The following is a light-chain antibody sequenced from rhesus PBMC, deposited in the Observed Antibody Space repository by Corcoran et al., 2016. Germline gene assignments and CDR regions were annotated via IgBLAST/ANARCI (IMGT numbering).Light chain of an antibody. CDR1: QGIKHD. V-gene: IGKV1S14*01. CDR3: RQHDSVPYS. J-gene: IGKJ2*01. Sequence: DIQMTQSPPSLSAFVGDTVTIMCRVRQGIKHDLAWYQPKPGKVTKPLFFYASTLESGDPSRFSGGGFGTDFTFTISTLRPEVFGTFYCRQHDSVPYSFGQRTKVAI. CDR2: YAS.